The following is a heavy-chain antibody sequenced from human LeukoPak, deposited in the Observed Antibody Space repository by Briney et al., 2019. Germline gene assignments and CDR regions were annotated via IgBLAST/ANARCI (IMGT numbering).Heavy chain of an antibody. CDR3: ARVVPITIFGVVIPNWFDP. CDR2: IYFSGST. D-gene: IGHD3-3*01. J-gene: IGHJ5*02. Sequence: SETLSLTCTLSGGSIRSTSYYWGWIRQSPGKGLEWIGNIYFSGSTHYNMSLKSRVTISVDTSKNQFSLKLSSVTAADTAVYYCARVVPITIFGVVIPNWFDPWGQGTLVTVSS. CDR1: GGSIRSTSYY. V-gene: IGHV4-39*07.